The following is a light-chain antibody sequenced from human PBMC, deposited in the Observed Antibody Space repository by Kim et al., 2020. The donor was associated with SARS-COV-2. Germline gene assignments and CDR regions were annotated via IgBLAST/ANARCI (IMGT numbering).Light chain of an antibody. Sequence: SVSQVQTASITRSGDKLGDKHTCWYQQRPGQYPVMVIYQDTKRPSGIPERFSGSITGNTATLTISGTQAMDEADYYCQAWDTSTGVFGGGTLLTVL. CDR3: QAWDTSTGV. CDR1: KLGDKH. J-gene: IGLJ2*01. CDR2: QDT. V-gene: IGLV3-1*01.